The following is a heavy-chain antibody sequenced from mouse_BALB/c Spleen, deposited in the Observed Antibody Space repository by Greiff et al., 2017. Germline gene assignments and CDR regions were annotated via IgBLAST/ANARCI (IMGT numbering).Heavy chain of an antibody. J-gene: IGHJ4*01. CDR1: GFNIKDTY. CDR3: ARRGLLRYYYAMDY. D-gene: IGHD1-1*01. V-gene: IGHV14-3*02. Sequence: VQLQQSGAELVKPGASVKLSCTASGFNIKDTYMHWVKQRPEQGLEWIGRIDPANGNTKYDPKFQGKATITADTSSNTAYLQLSSLTSEDTAVYYCARRGLLRYYYAMDYWGQGTSGTVSS. CDR2: IDPANGNT.